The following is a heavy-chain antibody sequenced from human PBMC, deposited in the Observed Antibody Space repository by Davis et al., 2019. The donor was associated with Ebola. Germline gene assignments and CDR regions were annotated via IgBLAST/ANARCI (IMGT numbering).Heavy chain of an antibody. CDR2: INPHGGGT. CDR1: GYTFIGYY. D-gene: IGHD3-16*01. V-gene: IGHV1-2*02. Sequence: ASVKVSCKASGYTFIGYYIHWVRQAPGQGLEWMGWINPHGGGTKYAQRFQDRVNLTRDTSINTAHMELSGLRSDDTAMYYCARDDKVMHFDYWGQGTLVTVSS. CDR3: ARDDKVMHFDY. J-gene: IGHJ4*02.